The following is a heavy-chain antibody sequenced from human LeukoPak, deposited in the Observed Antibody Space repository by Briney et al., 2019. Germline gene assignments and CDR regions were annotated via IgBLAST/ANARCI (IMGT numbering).Heavy chain of an antibody. CDR2: INADNGNT. V-gene: IGHV1-18*04. CDR3: ARDYDFWSGYPPLNYYGMDV. CDR1: GYTFTGYG. Sequence: ASVKVSCKASGYTFTGYGINWVRQAPGQGLEWMGWINADNGNTNYAQKLQGRVTMTADTSTSTAYMELRSLRSDDTAVYYCARDYDFWSGYPPLNYYGMDVWGQGTTVTVSS. D-gene: IGHD3-3*01. J-gene: IGHJ6*02.